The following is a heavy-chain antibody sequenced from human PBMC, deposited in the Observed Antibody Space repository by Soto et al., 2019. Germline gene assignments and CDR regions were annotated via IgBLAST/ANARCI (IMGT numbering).Heavy chain of an antibody. V-gene: IGHV1-69*01. D-gene: IGHD5-18*01. Sequence: QVQLVQSGAEVKKPGSSVKVSCKASGGTFSSYAISWVRQAPGQGLEWMGGIIPIFGTANYAQKFQGRVTITADESTSTAYMEMSSLRSEATAVYYCARVGMIQLWQGCEEAWGQGTLVTVSS. J-gene: IGHJ5*02. CDR1: GGTFSSYA. CDR2: IIPIFGTA. CDR3: ARVGMIQLWQGCEEA.